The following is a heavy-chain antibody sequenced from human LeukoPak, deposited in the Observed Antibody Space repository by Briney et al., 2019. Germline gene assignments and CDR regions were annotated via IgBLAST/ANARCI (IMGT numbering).Heavy chain of an antibody. CDR3: AKGDCSSTSCSYYFDY. J-gene: IGHJ4*02. D-gene: IGHD2-2*01. V-gene: IGHV3-23*01. Sequence: QPGGSLRLSCAASGFTFSSYAMSWVRQAPGKGLEWVSAISGSGGSTYYADSVKGRFTISRDNSKNTLYLQMNSLRAEDTAVYYCAKGDCSSTSCSYYFDYWGQGTLVTVSS. CDR2: ISGSGGST. CDR1: GFTFSSYA.